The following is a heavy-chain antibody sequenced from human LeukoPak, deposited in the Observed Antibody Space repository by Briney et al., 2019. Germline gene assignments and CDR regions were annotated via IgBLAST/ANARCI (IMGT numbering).Heavy chain of an antibody. V-gene: IGHV4-38-2*02. J-gene: IGHJ4*02. Sequence: PSETLSLTCTVSTYSISSGYYWGWIRQPPGKGLGRIGNIYHNGNTYYNPSLKSRVTISVDTSKKQFSLKLRTATAADTAVYYCARIEAVTRGYNHAYYFDYWGQGTLVTVSS. CDR3: ARIEAVTRGYNHAYYFDY. CDR1: TYSISSGYY. CDR2: IYHNGNT. D-gene: IGHD5-18*01.